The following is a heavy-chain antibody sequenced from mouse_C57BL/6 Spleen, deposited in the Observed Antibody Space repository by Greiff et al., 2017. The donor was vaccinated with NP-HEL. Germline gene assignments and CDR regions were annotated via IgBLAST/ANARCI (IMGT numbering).Heavy chain of an antibody. CDR3: AREGSGFAY. CDR2: ISSGSSTI. Sequence: EVKLMESGGGLVKPGGSLKLSCAASGFTFSDYGMHWVRQAPEKGLEWVAYISSGSSTIYYADTVKGGFTISRDNAKNTLFLQMTSLRSEDTAMYYCAREGSGFAYWGQGTLVTVSA. V-gene: IGHV5-17*01. CDR1: GFTFSDYG. J-gene: IGHJ3*01.